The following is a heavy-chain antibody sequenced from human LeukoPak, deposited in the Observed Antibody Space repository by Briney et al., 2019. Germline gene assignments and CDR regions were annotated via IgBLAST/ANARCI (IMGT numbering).Heavy chain of an antibody. CDR1: GYTFIDYY. D-gene: IGHD3-10*01. Sequence: GASVKVSCKASGYTFIDYYIHWVRQAPGQGLEWMGWIYPNSAGTNYAQRFQGRITMTRDTSIRTAYMELSRLRSDDTAVYYCARLYGSGRRSAFDYWGQGTPVTVSS. V-gene: IGHV1-2*02. CDR3: ARLYGSGRRSAFDY. CDR2: IYPNSAGT. J-gene: IGHJ4*02.